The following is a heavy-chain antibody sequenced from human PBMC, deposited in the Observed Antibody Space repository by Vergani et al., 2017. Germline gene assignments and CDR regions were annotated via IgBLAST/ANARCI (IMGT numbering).Heavy chain of an antibody. J-gene: IGHJ6*02. CDR3: ARFYGSGSNPPVSYGMDV. CDR2: IHYSENT. CDR1: FDSIRNLY. V-gene: IGHV4-59*08. D-gene: IGHD3-10*01. Sequence: QVQLQESGPGLVKSSETLSLTCSVSFDSIRNLYCNWIRQPPGKGLEWIGSIHYSENTNYNPSLKTRVTISVDTSKNQFSLNLSSVTATDTAVYYCARFYGSGSNPPVSYGMDVWGQGTTVTVSS.